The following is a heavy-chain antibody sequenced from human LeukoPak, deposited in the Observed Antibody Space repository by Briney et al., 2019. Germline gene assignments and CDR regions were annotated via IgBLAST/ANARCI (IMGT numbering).Heavy chain of an antibody. Sequence: GGSLRLSCVASGFTFSSFAMQWVRQAPGKGLEWVAAIYYDGSNYADSAKGRFTISRDNSKNTLYLQVSSLRPEDTAVYYCAKGLRFVDYWGQGTLVTVSS. CDR3: AKGLRFVDY. CDR2: IYYDGSN. J-gene: IGHJ4*02. D-gene: IGHD5-12*01. CDR1: GFTFSSFA. V-gene: IGHV3-30*06.